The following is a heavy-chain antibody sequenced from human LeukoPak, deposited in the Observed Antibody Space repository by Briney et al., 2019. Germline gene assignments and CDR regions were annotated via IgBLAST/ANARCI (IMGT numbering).Heavy chain of an antibody. J-gene: IGHJ4*02. Sequence: GSSVKVSCKASGGTFSSYAISWVRQAPGQGFEWMGGIVPIVETADYAQKFQGRVKITADETTTTAYLELTSLRSEDTAVYYCAGSGRFDCWGQGTLVTVSS. CDR1: GGTFSSYA. CDR3: AGSGRFDC. D-gene: IGHD1-26*01. CDR2: IVPIVETA. V-gene: IGHV1-69*01.